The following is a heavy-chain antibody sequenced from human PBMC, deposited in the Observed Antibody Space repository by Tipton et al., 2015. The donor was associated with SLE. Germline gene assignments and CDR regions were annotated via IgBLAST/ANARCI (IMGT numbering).Heavy chain of an antibody. CDR3: ARGYSGYDYVDY. V-gene: IGHV4-39*02. CDR1: GGSISSSSYY. D-gene: IGHD5-12*01. Sequence: TLSLTCTVSGGSISSSSYYWGWIRQPPGKGLEWIGSIYYSGSSYYNPSLKGRFTISRDNAKNSLYLQMNSLRAEDTAVYYCARGYSGYDYVDYWGQGTLVTVSS. CDR2: IYYSGSS. J-gene: IGHJ4*02.